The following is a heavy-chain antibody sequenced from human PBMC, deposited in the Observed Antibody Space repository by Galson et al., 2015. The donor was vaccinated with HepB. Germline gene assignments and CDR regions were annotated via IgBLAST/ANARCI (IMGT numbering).Heavy chain of an antibody. J-gene: IGHJ3*02. CDR1: GFTVSSNY. D-gene: IGHD3-22*01. CDR3: ASLYSGYYGGDAFDI. Sequence: SLRLSCAASGFTVSSNYMSWVRQAPGKGLEWVSVIYSGGSTYYADSVKGRFTISRDNSKNTLYLQMNSLRAEDTAVYYCASLYSGYYGGDAFDIWGQGTMVTVSS. CDR2: IYSGGST. V-gene: IGHV3-53*01.